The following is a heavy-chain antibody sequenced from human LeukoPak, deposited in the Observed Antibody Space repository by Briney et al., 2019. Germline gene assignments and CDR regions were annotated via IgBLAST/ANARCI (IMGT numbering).Heavy chain of an antibody. CDR2: ISSSSTI. V-gene: IGHV3-48*01. Sequence: GGSLRLSCAASGFTFSSYSMNWVRQAPGKGLEWVSYISSSSTIYYADSVKGRFTISRDNAKNSLYLQMNSLRAEDTAVYYCARDCSGGSCYWHYMDVWGKGTTVTVSS. D-gene: IGHD2-15*01. CDR1: GFTFSSYS. J-gene: IGHJ6*03. CDR3: ARDCSGGSCYWHYMDV.